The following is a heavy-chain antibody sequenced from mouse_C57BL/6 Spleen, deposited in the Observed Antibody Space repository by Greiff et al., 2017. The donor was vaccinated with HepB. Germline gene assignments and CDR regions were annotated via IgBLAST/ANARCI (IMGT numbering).Heavy chain of an antibody. Sequence: EVQLQQSGPELVKPGASVKISCKASGYTFTDYYMNWVKQSHGKSLEWIGDINPNNGGTSYNQKFKGKATLTVDKSSSTAYMELRSLTSEDSAVYYCTNYYGSSYDYYAMDYWGQGTSVTVSS. CDR2: INPNNGGT. CDR1: GYTFTDYY. D-gene: IGHD1-1*01. CDR3: TNYYGSSYDYYAMDY. J-gene: IGHJ4*01. V-gene: IGHV1-26*01.